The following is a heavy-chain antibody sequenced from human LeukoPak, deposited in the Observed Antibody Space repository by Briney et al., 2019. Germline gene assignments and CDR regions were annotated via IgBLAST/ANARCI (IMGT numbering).Heavy chain of an antibody. CDR1: GGSISSYY. Sequence: SETLSLTCTVSGGSISSYYWSWIWQPPGKGLEWIGYIYYNGSTNYNPSLNSQVTISGDTSKNQFSLRLSSVTAADTAVYYCARGQKYRSGYTVTELGSGYFDYWGQGTLVTVSS. J-gene: IGHJ4*02. D-gene: IGHD5-18*01. V-gene: IGHV4-59*01. CDR2: IYYNGST. CDR3: ARGQKYRSGYTVTELGSGYFDY.